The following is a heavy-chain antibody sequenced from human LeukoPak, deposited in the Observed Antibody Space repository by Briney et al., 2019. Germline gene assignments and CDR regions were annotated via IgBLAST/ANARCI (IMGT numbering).Heavy chain of an antibody. CDR3: ARVYGSQLDY. D-gene: IGHD1-26*01. CDR1: GGSISSYY. J-gene: IGHJ4*02. V-gene: IGHV4-59*01. CDR2: IFYSGRT. Sequence: SETLSLTCTVSGGSISSYYWSWIRQPAGKGLEWIGYIFYSGRTNYNPSLKSRVTISVDTSKNWFSLRLTSVTAADTAVYYCARVYGSQLDYWGQGTLVTVSS.